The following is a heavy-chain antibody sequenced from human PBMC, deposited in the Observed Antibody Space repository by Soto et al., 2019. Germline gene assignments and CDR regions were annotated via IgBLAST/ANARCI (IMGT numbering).Heavy chain of an antibody. V-gene: IGHV4-59*01. D-gene: IGHD3-10*01. Sequence: SETLSLTCTVSGGSSSSYYWSWIRQPPGKGLEWIGYIYYSGSTNYNPSLKSRVTISVDTSKNQFSLKLSSVTAADTAVYYCARGRGYGSGSYYSDYWGQGTLVTVSS. CDR3: ARGRGYGSGSYYSDY. J-gene: IGHJ4*02. CDR1: GGSSSSYY. CDR2: IYYSGST.